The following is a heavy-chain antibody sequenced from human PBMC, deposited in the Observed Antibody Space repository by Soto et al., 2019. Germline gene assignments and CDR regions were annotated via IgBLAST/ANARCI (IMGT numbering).Heavy chain of an antibody. V-gene: IGHV1-18*01. J-gene: IGHJ4*02. CDR1: GSTFTSYG. CDR3: AVLTLWGSSYYFDY. CDR2: ISAYNGNT. D-gene: IGHD3-16*01. Sequence: ASVKVSCKASGSTFTSYGISWVRQAPGQGLEWMGWISAYNGNTNYAQKLQGRVTMTTDTSTSTAYMELRSLRSDDTAVYYCAVLTLWGSSYYFDYWGQGTLVTVSS.